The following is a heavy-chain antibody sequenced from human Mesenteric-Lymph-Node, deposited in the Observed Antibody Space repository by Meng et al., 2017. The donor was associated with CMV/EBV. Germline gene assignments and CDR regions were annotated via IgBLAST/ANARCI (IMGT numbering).Heavy chain of an antibody. J-gene: IGHJ6*02. Sequence: GGSLRLSCAVSGFIVSNNYMNWVRQAPGKGLEWVSVIYNGGGTSYADAVKGRFTISRDSSKNTLYLQMNSLRADDTAVYYCARDGCTSTSCDRALYGLDVWGQGTAVTVSS. CDR2: IYNGGGT. CDR3: ARDGCTSTSCDRALYGLDV. CDR1: GFIVSNNY. D-gene: IGHD2-2*02. V-gene: IGHV3-53*01.